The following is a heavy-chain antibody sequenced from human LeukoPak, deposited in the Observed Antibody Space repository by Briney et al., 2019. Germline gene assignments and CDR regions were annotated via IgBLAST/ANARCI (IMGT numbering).Heavy chain of an antibody. Sequence: PGGSLRLSCAASGFTVSSNYMSWVRQAPGKGLEWVSVIYSDGRPYYADSVKGRFTISRDNSKNTLYLQMNSLRAEDTAVYYCARLDGHSSSWYDYWGRGTLVTVSS. D-gene: IGHD6-13*01. CDR3: ARLDGHSSSWYDY. J-gene: IGHJ4*02. V-gene: IGHV3-53*01. CDR1: GFTVSSNY. CDR2: IYSDGRP.